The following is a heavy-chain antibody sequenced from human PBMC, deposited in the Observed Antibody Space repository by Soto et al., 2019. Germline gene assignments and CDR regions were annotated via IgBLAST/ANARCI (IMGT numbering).Heavy chain of an antibody. CDR3: ARQFTGTDY. D-gene: IGHD4-17*01. CDR2: IYYSGST. CDR1: GGSISSSIYY. Sequence: SETLSLTCSVSGGSISSSIYYWGWLRQPPGQGLEWIGSIYYSGSTYYNPSLRSRVTISVDTSKNQFSLKLSSVTAADTAVYYCARQFTGTDYWGHGTLVTVSS. J-gene: IGHJ4*01. V-gene: IGHV4-39*01.